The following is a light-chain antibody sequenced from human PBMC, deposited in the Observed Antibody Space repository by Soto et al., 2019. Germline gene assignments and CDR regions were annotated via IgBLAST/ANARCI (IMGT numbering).Light chain of an antibody. CDR2: AGY. J-gene: IGKJ5*01. Sequence: DIQMTQSPSSLSASVGDRFTLTCRPSQDVSDFLAWYQHPPGKAPNLLIYAGYTLQSGVPSRFSGSGSGTEFSLTITGLQPEDFVTYYCQYLNGAPTITFGQGTRLEIK. CDR3: QYLNGAPTIT. V-gene: IGKV1-9*01. CDR1: QDVSDF.